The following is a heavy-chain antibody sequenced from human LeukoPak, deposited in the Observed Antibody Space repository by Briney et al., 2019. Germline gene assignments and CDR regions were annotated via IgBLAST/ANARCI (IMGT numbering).Heavy chain of an antibody. CDR1: GGSFSGYY. CDR2: INHSGST. CDR3: ARPRRAHYDFWSGYYFDY. Sequence: SETLSLTCAVYGGSFSGYYWSWIRQPPGKGLEWLGEINHSGSTNYNPSLKSRVTISVDTSKNQFSLKLSSVTAADTAVYYCARPRRAHYDFWSGYYFDYWGQGTLVTVSS. J-gene: IGHJ4*02. V-gene: IGHV4-34*01. D-gene: IGHD3-3*01.